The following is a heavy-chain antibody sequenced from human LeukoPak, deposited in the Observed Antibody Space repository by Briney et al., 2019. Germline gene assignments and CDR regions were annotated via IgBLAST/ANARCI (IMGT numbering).Heavy chain of an antibody. V-gene: IGHV1-24*01. CDR3: ASVVVIHYGMDV. D-gene: IGHD3-22*01. CDR1: GYALTELS. Sequence: ASVKVSCKVSGYALTELSMHWVRQAPGKGLEWMGGFDPEDGETIYAQKFQGRVTMTEDTSTDTAYMELSSLRSEDTAVYYCASVVVIHYGMDVWGQGTTVTVSS. CDR2: FDPEDGET. J-gene: IGHJ6*02.